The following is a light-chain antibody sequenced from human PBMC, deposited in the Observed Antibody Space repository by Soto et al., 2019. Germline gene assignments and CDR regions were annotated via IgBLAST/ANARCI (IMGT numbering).Light chain of an antibody. V-gene: IGKV1-39*01. Sequence: DIQMTQSPSSLSTSVGDRVTITCRASQSISNYLNWYQQKPGKVPKLLIYAASRFQSGVPSRFSGSGSGTDFTLTISSLQPEAFATYYCQQSYITPWTFGQGTKVEIK. CDR2: AAS. CDR3: QQSYITPWT. CDR1: QSISNY. J-gene: IGKJ1*01.